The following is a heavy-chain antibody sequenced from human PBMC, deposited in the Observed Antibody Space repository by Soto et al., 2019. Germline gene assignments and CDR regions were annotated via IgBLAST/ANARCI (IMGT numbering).Heavy chain of an antibody. J-gene: IGHJ5*01. V-gene: IGHV1-69*06. CDR2: LIPLFGTT. CDR1: GGTFSGHA. Sequence: QVQLVQSGAEVKKPGSSVKVSCEASGGTFSGHAISWVRQAPGQGPEWMGGLIPLFGTTQHAQNFQDRLTITADRSKSTAYMELTSLRFEDTAIFYCARGPNGGYRLDSWGQGTLVTVSS. D-gene: IGHD2-8*01. CDR3: ARGPNGGYRLDS.